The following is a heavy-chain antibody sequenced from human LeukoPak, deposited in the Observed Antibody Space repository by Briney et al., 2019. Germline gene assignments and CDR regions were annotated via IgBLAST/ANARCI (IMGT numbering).Heavy chain of an antibody. J-gene: IGHJ4*02. Sequence: GSLRLSCAASGFTFSTYAMTWVRQAPRKGLEWVSLISRGGDVTYYADSVKGRFTISRDSSKNTLYLQMHSLRAEDTAVYYCAARPGEVAVPYDYWGQGTLVTVSS. CDR1: GFTFSTYA. D-gene: IGHD2-15*01. CDR3: AARPGEVAVPYDY. V-gene: IGHV3-23*01. CDR2: ISRGGDVT.